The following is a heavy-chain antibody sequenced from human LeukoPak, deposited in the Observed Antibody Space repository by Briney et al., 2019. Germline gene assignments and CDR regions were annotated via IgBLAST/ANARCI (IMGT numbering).Heavy chain of an antibody. CDR2: IFHDGTT. D-gene: IGHD4-17*01. CDR1: NYFITTAYY. J-gene: IGHJ3*01. CDR3: ARKFGVAYYGDPRGSFDV. Sequence: SETLSLTCSVSNYFITTAYYWGWIRQPPGKGLEWIGSIFHDGTTYYNPSLKSRVTISLESSKNQFSLKLGSVTAADTAVYYCARKFGVAYYGDPRGSFDVWSRGTLFTVSS. V-gene: IGHV4-38-2*02.